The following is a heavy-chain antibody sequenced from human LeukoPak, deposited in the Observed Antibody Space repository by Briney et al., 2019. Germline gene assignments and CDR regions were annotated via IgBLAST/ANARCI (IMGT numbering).Heavy chain of an antibody. CDR3: ASSPVVVAAFLD. CDR2: ISWNSGSI. V-gene: IGHV3-9*01. Sequence: PGGSPRLSCAASGFTFDDYAMHWVRHAPGKGLEWVSGISWNSGSIGYADSVKGRFTISRDNAKNSLYLQMNSLRAEDTAVYYCASSPVVVAAFLDWGQGTLVTVSS. CDR1: GFTFDDYA. J-gene: IGHJ4*02. D-gene: IGHD2-15*01.